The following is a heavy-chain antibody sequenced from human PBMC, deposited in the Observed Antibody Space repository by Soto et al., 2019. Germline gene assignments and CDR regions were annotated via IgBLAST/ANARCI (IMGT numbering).Heavy chain of an antibody. V-gene: IGHV3-23*01. CDR3: ATHLWFGESVFDP. D-gene: IGHD3-10*01. Sequence: EVQLLESGGGLVQPGGSLRLSCAGTGFTFSSYGMSWVRQAPGKGLEWVSTIRGSAGNANYADSVKGRFTISRDDSTNTVQLQMNSLRPDYTAVYYCATHLWFGESVFDPWGQGTLVVVSS. CDR1: GFTFSSYG. CDR2: IRGSAGNA. J-gene: IGHJ5*02.